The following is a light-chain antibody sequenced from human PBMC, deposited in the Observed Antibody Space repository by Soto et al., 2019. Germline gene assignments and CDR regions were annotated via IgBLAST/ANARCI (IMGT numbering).Light chain of an antibody. CDR3: KNYTDSPPSYT. V-gene: IGKV3-20*01. J-gene: IGKJ2*01. Sequence: EIVLTQSPGTLSLSPGERATLSCRASQSVSSTSLAWYRQKPGQAPRLLMYDAFMRATDIQDRISSRGSGTDFTLTIISLAPQDFAVYYCKNYTDSPPSYTFGQGTKLEIK. CDR2: DAF. CDR1: QSVSSTS.